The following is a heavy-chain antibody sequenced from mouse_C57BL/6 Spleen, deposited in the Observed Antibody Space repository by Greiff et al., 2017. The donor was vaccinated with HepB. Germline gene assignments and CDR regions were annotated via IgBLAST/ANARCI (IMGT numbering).Heavy chain of an antibody. CDR2: ISDGGSYT. Sequence: VQRVESGGGLVKPGGSLKLSCAASGFTFSSYAMSWVRQTPEKRLEWVATISDGGSYTYYPDNVKGRFTISRDNAKNNLYLQMSHLKSEDTAMYYCARDDDAWFATGAKGLWSLSLQ. D-gene: IGHD2-12*01. CDR3: ARDDDAWFAT. CDR1: GFTFSSYA. J-gene: IGHJ3*01. V-gene: IGHV5-4*01.